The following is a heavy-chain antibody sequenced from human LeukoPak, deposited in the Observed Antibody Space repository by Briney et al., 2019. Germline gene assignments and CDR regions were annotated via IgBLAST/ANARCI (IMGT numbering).Heavy chain of an antibody. CDR3: ARVLKGVLGWFDP. CDR1: GGSISSHY. J-gene: IGHJ5*02. CDR2: IYYSGST. V-gene: IGHV4-59*11. Sequence: PSETLSLTCTVSGGSISSHYWSWIRQPPGKGLEWIGYIYYSGSTNYNPSLKSRVTISVDTSKNQFSLKLCSVTAADTAVYYCARVLKGVLGWFDPWGQGTLVTVSS. D-gene: IGHD3-16*02.